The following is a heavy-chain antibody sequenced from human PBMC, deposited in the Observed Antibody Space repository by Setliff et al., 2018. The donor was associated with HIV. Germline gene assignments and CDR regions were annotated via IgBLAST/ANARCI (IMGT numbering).Heavy chain of an antibody. V-gene: IGHV1-58*01. CDR1: GFTFTSSA. Sequence: SVKVSCKASGFTFTSSAVQWVRQARGQRLEWIGWIVVGSGNTNYAQKLQERVTVTRDNAKNSLYLQMSSLRVEDTAVYYCATDCAVVGGTGSLDSWGQGTLVTVSS. CDR3: ATDCAVVGGTGSLDS. CDR2: IVVGSGNT. D-gene: IGHD1-26*01. J-gene: IGHJ4*02.